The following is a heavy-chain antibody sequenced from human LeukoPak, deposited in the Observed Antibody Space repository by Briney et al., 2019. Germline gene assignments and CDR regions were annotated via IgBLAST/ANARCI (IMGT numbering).Heavy chain of an antibody. J-gene: IGHJ4*02. CDR2: ISSSSSTI. CDR1: GFTFSSYS. V-gene: IGHV3-48*01. Sequence: GGSLRLSCAASGFTFSSYSMNWVRQAPGKGLEWVSYISSSSSTIYYADSVKGRFTISRDNAKNSLYLQMNSLRAEDTAVYYCARSDRKEKHDYWGQGTLVTVPS. CDR3: ARSDRKEKHDY. D-gene: IGHD5-24*01.